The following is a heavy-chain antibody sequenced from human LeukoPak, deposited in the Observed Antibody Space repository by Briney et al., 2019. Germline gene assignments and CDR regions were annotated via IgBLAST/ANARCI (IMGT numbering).Heavy chain of an antibody. Sequence: PSETLSLTCAVYGGSFSGYYWSWIRQPPRKGLEWIGEIKQSGSTNYNPSLKSRVTISVDTSKNQFSLKLSSVTAADTAVYSCARESPSYSSSSRGYLRDYSGQGTLVTVSS. CDR3: ARESPSYSSSSRGYLRDY. D-gene: IGHD6-6*01. V-gene: IGHV4-34*01. J-gene: IGHJ4*02. CDR1: GGSFSGYY. CDR2: IKQSGST.